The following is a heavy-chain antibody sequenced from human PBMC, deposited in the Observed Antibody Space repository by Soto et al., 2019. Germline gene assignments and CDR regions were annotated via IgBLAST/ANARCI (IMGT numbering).Heavy chain of an antibody. D-gene: IGHD7-27*01. CDR2: ISSSSTI. J-gene: IGHJ6*02. CDR1: GFTFSSYS. Sequence: GGSLRLSCAASGFTFSSYSMNWVRQAPGKGLEWVSYISSSSTIYYADSVKGRFTISRDNAKNSLYLQMNSLRAEDTAVYYCARTNWGPYYYYGMDVWGQGTTVTVSS. CDR3: ARTNWGPYYYYGMDV. V-gene: IGHV3-48*01.